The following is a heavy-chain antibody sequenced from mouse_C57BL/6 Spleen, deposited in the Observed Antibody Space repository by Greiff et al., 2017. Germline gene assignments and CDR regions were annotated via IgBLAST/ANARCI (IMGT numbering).Heavy chain of an antibody. CDR1: GYTFTSYW. J-gene: IGHJ4*01. V-gene: IGHV1-69*01. CDR3: ARRYSFYAMDD. D-gene: IGHD2-14*01. Sequence: QVQLQQPGAELVMPGASVKLSCTASGYTFTSYWMHWVKQRPGQGLEWIGEIDPSDSYTNYNQKFKGKSTLTVDKSSSTAYMQLSSLTSEDSAVYYCARRYSFYAMDDWGQGTSVTVSS. CDR2: IDPSDSYT.